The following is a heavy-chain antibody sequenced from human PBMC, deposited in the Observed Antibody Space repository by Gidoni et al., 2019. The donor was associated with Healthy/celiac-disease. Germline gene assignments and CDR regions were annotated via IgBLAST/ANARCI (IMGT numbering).Heavy chain of an antibody. CDR2: ISSSSSYI. D-gene: IGHD3-10*01. CDR3: ARVGTYYGSARSAWFDP. J-gene: IGHJ5*02. V-gene: IGHV3-21*01. Sequence: EVQLVASGGGMVKPGGSLRLSCDASGFTFSSYSMNWVRQAPGKGLEWVSSISSSSSYIYYADSVKGRFTISRDNAKNSLYLQMNSLRAEDTAVYYCARVGTYYGSARSAWFDPWGQGTLGHRLL. CDR1: GFTFSSYS.